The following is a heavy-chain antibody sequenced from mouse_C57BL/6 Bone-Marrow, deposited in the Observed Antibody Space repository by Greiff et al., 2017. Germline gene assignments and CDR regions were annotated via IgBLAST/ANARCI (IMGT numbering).Heavy chain of an antibody. Sequence: EVQGVESGGGLVKPGGSLKLSCAASGFTFSSYAMSWVRQTPEKRLEWVATISDGGSYTYYPDNVKGRFTISRDNAKSNLYLQMSHLKSEDTAMYYCARDGYYGSRDFDVWGTGTTVTVSS. D-gene: IGHD1-1*01. CDR2: ISDGGSYT. CDR3: ARDGYYGSRDFDV. J-gene: IGHJ1*03. V-gene: IGHV5-4*01. CDR1: GFTFSSYA.